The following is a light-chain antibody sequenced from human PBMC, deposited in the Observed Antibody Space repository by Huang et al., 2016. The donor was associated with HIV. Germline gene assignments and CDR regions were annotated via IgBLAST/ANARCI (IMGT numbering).Light chain of an antibody. CDR3: HQYASSPRT. Sequence: ENVLAQSPGTLSLSPGERATLSCRASQSVNNNYLAWYQQKPGQAPRLLIYDASSRATGIPDRFFGSGSGTDFTLTISRLEPEDCAVYYCHQYASSPRTFGQGTKVEIK. V-gene: IGKV3-20*01. J-gene: IGKJ1*01. CDR1: QSVNNNY. CDR2: DAS.